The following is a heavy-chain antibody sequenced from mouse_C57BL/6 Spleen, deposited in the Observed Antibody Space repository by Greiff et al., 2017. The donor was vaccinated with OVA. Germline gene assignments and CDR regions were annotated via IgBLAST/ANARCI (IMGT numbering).Heavy chain of an antibody. CDR3: TRGERGYFDV. J-gene: IGHJ1*03. Sequence: VQLQQSGAELVRPGASVTLSCKASGYTFTDYEMHWVKQTPVHGLEWIGAIDPETGGTAYNQKFKGKAILTADKSSSTAYMELRSLTSEDSAVYYCTRGERGYFDVWGTGTTVTVSS. CDR1: GYTFTDYE. CDR2: IDPETGGT. V-gene: IGHV1-15*01.